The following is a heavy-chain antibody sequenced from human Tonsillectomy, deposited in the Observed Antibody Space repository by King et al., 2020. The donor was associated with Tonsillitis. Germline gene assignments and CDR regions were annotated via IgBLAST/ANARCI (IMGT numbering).Heavy chain of an antibody. D-gene: IGHD3-3*01. CDR3: ASARTDFWSGYYISRFDY. CDR1: GSTFSSYS. V-gene: IGHV3-21*01. Sequence: VQLVESGGGLVKSGGSLRLSCAASGSTFSSYSMNWVRQAPGKGLEWVSSISSSSSYIYYADSVKGRFTISRDNAKNSLYLQMNSLRAEDTAVYYCASARTDFWSGYYISRFDYWGQGTLVIVSS. J-gene: IGHJ4*02. CDR2: ISSSSSYI.